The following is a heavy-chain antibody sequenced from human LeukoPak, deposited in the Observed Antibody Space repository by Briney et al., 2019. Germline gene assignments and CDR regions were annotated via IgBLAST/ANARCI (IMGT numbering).Heavy chain of an antibody. V-gene: IGHV3-33*01. CDR1: GFTFSSHG. J-gene: IGHJ4*02. D-gene: IGHD3-22*01. CDR3: ARDRSGYFHLDY. CDR2: IWYDGINK. Sequence: GGSLRLPCAASGFTFSSHGMHWVRQAPGKGLEWVAFIWYDGINKYYADSVKGRFTISRDNSKNTLYLQMNSLRAEDTAVYYCARDRSGYFHLDYWGQGTLVTVSS.